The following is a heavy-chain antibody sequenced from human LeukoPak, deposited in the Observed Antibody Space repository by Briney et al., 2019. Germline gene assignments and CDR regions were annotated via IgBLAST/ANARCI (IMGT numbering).Heavy chain of an antibody. CDR1: GFIFTGYY. D-gene: IGHD6-19*01. CDR2: INANSGGT. CDR3: ARDHPYSSGWYGRVEALDL. J-gene: IGHJ3*01. V-gene: IGHV1-2*02. Sequence: ASVRVSCKASGFIFTGYYMHWVRQAPRQGLEWMGCINANSGGTNYAQKFQGRVTMTRDTSISTAYMDLSRLRSDDTAVYYCARDHPYSSGWYGRVEALDLWGQGTTVTVSS.